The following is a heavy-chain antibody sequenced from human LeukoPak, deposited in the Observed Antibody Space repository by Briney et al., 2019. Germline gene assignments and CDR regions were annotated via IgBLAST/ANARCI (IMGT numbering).Heavy chain of an antibody. J-gene: IGHJ4*02. CDR3: ARTRYNSGGGDY. D-gene: IGHD6-19*01. Sequence: VGSLRLSCAVSGFTFSDYGMHWVRQAPGKGLEWVAVIWYDGTNKYYADSVEGRFTISRDNFKNTLYLQMNSLRAEDTAVYYCARTRYNSGGGDYWGQGTPVTVS. V-gene: IGHV3-33*01. CDR2: IWYDGTNK. CDR1: GFTFSDYG.